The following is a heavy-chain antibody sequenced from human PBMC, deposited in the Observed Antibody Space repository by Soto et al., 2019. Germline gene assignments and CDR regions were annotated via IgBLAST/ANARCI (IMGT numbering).Heavy chain of an antibody. V-gene: IGHV3-23*01. CDR3: AKGTLYDF. D-gene: IGHD2-2*02. CDR2: VSNSGGSST. Sequence: VGSLRLSCAASGFTFSSYPMSWVRQAPGKGLEWVSGVSNSGGSSTYYADSVKGRFAISRDDSKNTLYLQMNSLRAEDTAVYYCAKGTLYDFWGQGTLVTVSS. CDR1: GFTFSSYP. J-gene: IGHJ4*02.